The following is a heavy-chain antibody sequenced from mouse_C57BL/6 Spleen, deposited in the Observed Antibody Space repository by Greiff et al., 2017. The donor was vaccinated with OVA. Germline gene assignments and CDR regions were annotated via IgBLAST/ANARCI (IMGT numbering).Heavy chain of an antibody. CDR1: GYSITSGYY. CDR3: AREGYDYIFDY. J-gene: IGHJ2*01. CDR2: ISYDGSN. D-gene: IGHD2-4*01. V-gene: IGHV3-6*01. Sequence: ESGPGLVKPSQSLSLTCSVTGYSITSGYYWNWIRQFPGNKLEWMGYISYDGSNNYNPSLKNRISITRDTSKNQFFLKLNSVTTEDTATYYCAREGYDYIFDYWGQGTTLTVSS.